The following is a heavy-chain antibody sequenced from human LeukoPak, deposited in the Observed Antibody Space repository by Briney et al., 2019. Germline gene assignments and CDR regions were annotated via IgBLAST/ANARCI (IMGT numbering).Heavy chain of an antibody. V-gene: IGHV4-59*01. CDR1: GGSISSYY. CDR2: IYYSGNT. J-gene: IGHJ4*02. D-gene: IGHD6-13*01. Sequence: PSETLSLTCTVSGGSISSYYWSWIRQPPGTGLEWIGYIYYSGNTNYNPSLKRRVTISVDTSSNQFTLNLSSVSAADRAVYYCAREGRGAAAGMDYWGQGSLVTVSS. CDR3: AREGRGAAAGMDY.